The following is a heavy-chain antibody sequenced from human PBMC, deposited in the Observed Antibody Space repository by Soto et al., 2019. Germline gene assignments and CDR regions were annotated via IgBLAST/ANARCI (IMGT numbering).Heavy chain of an antibody. Sequence: QVNLQQSGPRLAKPSQTLSLTCAISGDTVSNNRAAWNWVRQSPSRGLEWLGRTYYRSKWFTDYAVSVKTRININPDTAKNQISLQLNSVTPEDAAIYYCAKSGLHGYPSLGSFDSWGQGVLVTVSS. J-gene: IGHJ4*02. CDR1: GDTVSNNRAA. D-gene: IGHD5-12*01. V-gene: IGHV6-1*01. CDR3: AKSGLHGYPSLGSFDS. CDR2: TYYRSKWFT.